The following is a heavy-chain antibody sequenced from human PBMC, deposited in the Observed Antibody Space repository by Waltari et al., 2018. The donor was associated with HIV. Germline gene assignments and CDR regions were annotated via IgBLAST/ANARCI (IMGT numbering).Heavy chain of an antibody. CDR1: GFTVSSNY. CDR3: ARDLTREAPITGTTVIYYYGMDV. CDR2: IYSGGST. D-gene: IGHD1-7*01. V-gene: IGHV3-53*01. Sequence: EVQLVESGGGLIQPGGSLRLSCAASGFTVSSNYMSWVRQAPGKGLEWGSVIYSGGSTYYADSVKGRFTISRDNSKNTLYLQMNSLRAEDTAVYYCARDLTREAPITGTTVIYYYGMDVWGQGTTVTVSS. J-gene: IGHJ6*02.